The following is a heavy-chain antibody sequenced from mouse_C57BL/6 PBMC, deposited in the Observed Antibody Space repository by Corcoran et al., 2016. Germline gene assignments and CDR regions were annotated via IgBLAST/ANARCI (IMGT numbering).Heavy chain of an antibody. CDR2: INPNNGGT. J-gene: IGHJ4*01. Sequence: EVQLQQSGPELVKPGASVKISCKASGYTFTDYYMNWVKQSHGKSLEWIGGINPNNGGTSYNQKFKGKATLTVDKSSSTAYMEHRSLTSEDSAVYYCGREDYDYDGYAMDYWGQGTSVTVSS. D-gene: IGHD2-4*01. V-gene: IGHV1-26*01. CDR3: GREDYDYDGYAMDY. CDR1: GYTFTDYY.